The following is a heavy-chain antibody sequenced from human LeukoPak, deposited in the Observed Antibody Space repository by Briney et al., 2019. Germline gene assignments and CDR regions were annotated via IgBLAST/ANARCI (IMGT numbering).Heavy chain of an antibody. CDR1: GYSIGSGYY. Sequence: SETLSLTCTVSGYSIGSGYYWGWIRQPPGKGLEWIGSIYHSGSTYYNPSLKSRVTISVDTSKNQFSLKLSSVTAADTAVYYCARGRGYSYGPYYYYYYMDVWAKGPRSPSP. CDR2: IYHSGST. CDR3: ARGRGYSYGPYYYYYYMDV. D-gene: IGHD5-18*01. J-gene: IGHJ6*03. V-gene: IGHV4-38-2*02.